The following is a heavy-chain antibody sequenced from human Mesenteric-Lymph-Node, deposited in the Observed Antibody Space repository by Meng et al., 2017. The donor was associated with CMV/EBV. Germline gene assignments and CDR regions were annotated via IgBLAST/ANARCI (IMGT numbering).Heavy chain of an antibody. Sequence: ASVKVSCKASGYTFISYGISWVRQAPGQGLEWMGWISADNGNTNYAQNLHDRVTMTTDTSTSTAYMELRSLTSDDTAVYYCARRYYGSGSTLRYWGQGTPVTVSS. CDR2: ISADNGNT. D-gene: IGHD3-10*01. CDR1: GYTFISYG. V-gene: IGHV1-18*01. J-gene: IGHJ4*02. CDR3: ARRYYGSGSTLRY.